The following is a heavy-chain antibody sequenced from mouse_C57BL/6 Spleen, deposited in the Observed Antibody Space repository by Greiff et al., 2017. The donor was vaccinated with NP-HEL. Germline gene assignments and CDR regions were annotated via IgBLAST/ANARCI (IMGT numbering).Heavy chain of an antibody. J-gene: IGHJ4*01. V-gene: IGHV2-6-1*01. CDR3: ARHERYAMDY. CDR2: IWSDGST. CDR1: GFSLTSYG. Sequence: VQGVESGPGLVAPSQSLSITCTVSGFSLTSYGVHWVRQPPGKGLEWLVVIWSDGSTPYNSALKSRLSISKDNSKSQVFLKMNNLQSDDTAMYYCARHERYAMDYWGQGTSVTVSS.